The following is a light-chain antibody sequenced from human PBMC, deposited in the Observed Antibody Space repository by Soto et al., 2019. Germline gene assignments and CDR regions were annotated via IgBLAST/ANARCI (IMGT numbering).Light chain of an antibody. CDR2: AAS. J-gene: IGKJ1*01. CDR1: QGIRND. V-gene: IGKV1-17*01. CDR3: LQHNSYPRT. Sequence: DIQMTQSPSSLYASVGDRVTITCRARQGIRNDLALYQQKPGKAPKRLIYAASSLQIGVPSRFSGSGSGTEFTLTIRSLQPDDFATYYCLQHNSYPRTFGQGTQVAIK.